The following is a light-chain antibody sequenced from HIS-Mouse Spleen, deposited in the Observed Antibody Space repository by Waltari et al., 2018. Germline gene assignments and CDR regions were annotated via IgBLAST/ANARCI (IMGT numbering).Light chain of an antibody. CDR2: AAS. V-gene: IGKV1-8*01. Sequence: AIRMTQSPSSFSASTGDSVTIHCRASQGIRSYLAWYQQKPGKAPKLLIYAASTLQSGVPSRFSGSGSGTDFTLTISCLQSEDFATYYCQQYYSYLPITFGQGTRLEIK. CDR1: QGIRSY. CDR3: QQYYSYLPIT. J-gene: IGKJ5*01.